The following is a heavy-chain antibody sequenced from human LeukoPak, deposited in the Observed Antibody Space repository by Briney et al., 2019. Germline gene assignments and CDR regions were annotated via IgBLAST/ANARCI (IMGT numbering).Heavy chain of an antibody. D-gene: IGHD6-6*01. V-gene: IGHV1-69*05. J-gene: IGHJ4*02. CDR3: ARDVLAARHPTYFDY. CDR1: GGTFSSYA. CDR2: IIPIFGTA. Sequence: SVKVSCKASGGTFSSYAISWVRQAPGQGLKWMGGIIPIFGTANYAQKFQGRVTITTDESTSTAYMELSSLRSEDTAVYYCARDVLAARHPTYFDYWGQGTLVNVSS.